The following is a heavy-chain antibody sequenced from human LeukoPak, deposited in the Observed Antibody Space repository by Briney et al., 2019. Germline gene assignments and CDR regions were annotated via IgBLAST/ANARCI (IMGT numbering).Heavy chain of an antibody. D-gene: IGHD3-10*01. CDR2: ISYNGRYK. V-gene: IGHV3-30*18. CDR3: TKAPRDKGIYF. J-gene: IGHJ4*02. Sequence: PGGSLRLSCAASGFTFTSFAMHWVRQAPGKGLEWVASISYNGRYKFYAGSVKGRFTISRDNSKNTLYLQMNSLTADDTTVYYCTKAPRDKGIYFWGQGALVTVSS. CDR1: GFTFTSFA.